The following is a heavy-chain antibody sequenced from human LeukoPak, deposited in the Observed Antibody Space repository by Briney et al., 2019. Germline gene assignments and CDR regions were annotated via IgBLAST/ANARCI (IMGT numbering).Heavy chain of an antibody. CDR2: MSSSGSTI. D-gene: IGHD3-16*02. V-gene: IGHV3-11*01. Sequence: WVSYMSSSGSTIYYADSVKGRFTISRDNAKNSLYLQMNSLRAEDTAVYYCARRRFTFGRVIVDYWGQGTLVTVSS. J-gene: IGHJ4*02. CDR3: ARRRFTFGRVIVDY.